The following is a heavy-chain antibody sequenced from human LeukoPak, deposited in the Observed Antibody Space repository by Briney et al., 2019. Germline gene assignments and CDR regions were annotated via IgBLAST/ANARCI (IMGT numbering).Heavy chain of an antibody. CDR1: GFTFSSYE. CDR3: ARDRAVAGTFAPLGAFDI. J-gene: IGHJ3*02. D-gene: IGHD6-19*01. V-gene: IGHV3-48*03. CDR2: ISSSCSTI. Sequence: GGSLRLSCAASGFTFSSYEMNWVRQAPGKGLEWVSYISSSCSTIYYADSVKGRFTISRDNAKNSLYLQMNSLRAEDTAVYYCARDRAVAGTFAPLGAFDIWGQGTMVTVSS.